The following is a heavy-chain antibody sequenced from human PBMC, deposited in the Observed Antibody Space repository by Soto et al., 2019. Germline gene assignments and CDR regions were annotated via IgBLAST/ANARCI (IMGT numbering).Heavy chain of an antibody. CDR3: TLSYGDSYYYYNGMDV. V-gene: IGHV4-34*01. D-gene: IGHD4-17*01. CDR1: GGSFSGYY. CDR2: INHSGST. J-gene: IGHJ6*02. Sequence: SETLSLTCAVYGGSFSGYYWSWIRQPPGKGLEWIGEINHSGSTNYNPSLKSRVTISVDKSISTAYLQWSSLKASDTAMYYCTLSYGDSYYYYNGMDVWGQGTTDTVSS.